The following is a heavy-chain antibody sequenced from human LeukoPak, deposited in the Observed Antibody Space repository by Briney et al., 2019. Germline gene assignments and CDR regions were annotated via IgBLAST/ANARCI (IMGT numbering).Heavy chain of an antibody. V-gene: IGHV3-21*01. CDR3: ARWSQLELLWSFDY. Sequence: NPGGSLRLSCAASGFTFSSYSMNWVRQAPGKGLEWVSSISSSSSYIYYADSVKGRFIISRDNAKNSLYLQMNSLRAEDTAVYYCARWSQLELLWSFDYWGQGTLVTVSS. J-gene: IGHJ4*02. CDR1: GFTFSSYS. D-gene: IGHD3-10*01. CDR2: ISSSSSYI.